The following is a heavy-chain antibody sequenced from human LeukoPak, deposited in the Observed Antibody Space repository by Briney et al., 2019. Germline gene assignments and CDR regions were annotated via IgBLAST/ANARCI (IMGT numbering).Heavy chain of an antibody. CDR3: ARGRLHYGGNADY. J-gene: IGHJ4*02. Sequence: ASVKVSCKASGYTFTSYDINWVRQAPGQGLEWMGWMNPNSGNTGYAQKFQGRVTMTRNTSISTAYMELSSLRSEDTAVYYCARGRLHYGGNADYWGQGTLVTVSS. CDR1: GYTFTSYD. CDR2: MNPNSGNT. D-gene: IGHD4-23*01. V-gene: IGHV1-8*01.